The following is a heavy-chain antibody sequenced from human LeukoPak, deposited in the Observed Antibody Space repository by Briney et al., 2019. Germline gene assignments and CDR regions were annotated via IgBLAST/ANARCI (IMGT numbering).Heavy chain of an antibody. V-gene: IGHV3-66*01. CDR3: ARDSSSSQYYFDY. Sequence: GGSLRLSCAASGFTVSSNYMSWVRQAPGKGLEWVSVIYSGGSTYYADSVKGRFTISRDNSKNTLYLQMNSLRAEDTAVYYCARDSSSSQYYFDYWGQGTLVTVSS. CDR2: IYSGGST. J-gene: IGHJ4*02. D-gene: IGHD6-6*01. CDR1: GFTVSSNY.